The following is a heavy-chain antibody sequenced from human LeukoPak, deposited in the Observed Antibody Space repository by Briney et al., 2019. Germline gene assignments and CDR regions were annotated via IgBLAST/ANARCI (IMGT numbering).Heavy chain of an antibody. J-gene: IGHJ1*01. D-gene: IGHD5-12*01. Sequence: GGSLRLSCAASGFTFSSYEMNWVRQAPGKGPQWVSYISSSGDTIYYADSVKGRFTTSRDNAKNSLYLQMNSLRAEDTAVYYCARDVGKSGYGDYWGQGTLVTVSS. CDR3: ARDVGKSGYGDY. V-gene: IGHV3-48*03. CDR2: ISSSGDTI. CDR1: GFTFSSYE.